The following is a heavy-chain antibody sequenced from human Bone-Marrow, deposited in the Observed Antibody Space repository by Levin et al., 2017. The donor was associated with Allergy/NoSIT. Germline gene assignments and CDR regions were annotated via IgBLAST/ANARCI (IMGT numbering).Heavy chain of an antibody. D-gene: IGHD2-2*01. CDR2: IQQDGREK. CDR1: GFTFSSYW. CDR3: ARDRNIEVVPSAMYGNWFDP. Sequence: ETLSLTCAASGFTFSSYWMSWVRQAPGKGLEWVANIQQDGREKYYVDSVRGRFTISRDNAKNSLYLQMNSLRAEYTAVYYCARDRNIEVVPSAMYGNWFDPWGQGTLVTVSS. V-gene: IGHV3-7*04. J-gene: IGHJ5*02.